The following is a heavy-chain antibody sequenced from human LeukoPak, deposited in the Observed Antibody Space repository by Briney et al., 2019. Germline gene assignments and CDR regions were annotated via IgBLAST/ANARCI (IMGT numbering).Heavy chain of an antibody. CDR1: GYTFTDYA. CDR3: ASCNDSSGYFAY. V-gene: IGHV7-4-1*02. CDR2: VNTNTGNP. D-gene: IGHD3-22*01. J-gene: IGHJ4*02. Sequence: ASVKVSCKPSGYTFTDYAINWVRQAPGRGLEYMGWVNTNTGNPTYAQGFTGRFVFSSDSSVSTAYLRITSLKADDSAIYFCASCNDSSGYFAYWGQGTLVTVSS.